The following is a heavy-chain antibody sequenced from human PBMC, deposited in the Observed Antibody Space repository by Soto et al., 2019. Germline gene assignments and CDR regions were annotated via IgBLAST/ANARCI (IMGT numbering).Heavy chain of an antibody. V-gene: IGHV1-69*02. CDR3: AVNPDIVVVPAAMPFDP. Sequence: QVQLVQSGAEVKKPGSSVKVSCKASGGTFSSYTISWVRQAPGQGLEWMGRIIPILGIANYAQKFRGRVTITADKSTSTAYMELSSLRSEDTAVYYCAVNPDIVVVPAAMPFDPWGQGTLVTVSS. J-gene: IGHJ5*02. D-gene: IGHD2-2*01. CDR2: IIPILGIA. CDR1: GGTFSSYT.